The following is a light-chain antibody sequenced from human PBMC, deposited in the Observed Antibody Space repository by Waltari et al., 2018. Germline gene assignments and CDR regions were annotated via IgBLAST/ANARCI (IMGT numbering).Light chain of an antibody. V-gene: IGKV2D-29*01. CDR1: QSLLHSDGKTS. CDR3: MQTVQLPRT. CDR2: EVF. J-gene: IGKJ2*02. Sequence: DIVMTQTPLSLSVTPGQPASFSCQPSQSLLHSDGKTSLYWYLQKPGQPPQLLIYEVFNRFSGVPDKFSGSGSGTDFTLKISRVEAEDVGVYFCMQTVQLPRTFGQGTKLEIK.